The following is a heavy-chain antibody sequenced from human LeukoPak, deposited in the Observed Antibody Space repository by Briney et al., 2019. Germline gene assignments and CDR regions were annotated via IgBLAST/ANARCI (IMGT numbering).Heavy chain of an antibody. D-gene: IGHD2-15*01. CDR3: AREGCSGGSCYHNWFDP. J-gene: IGHJ5*02. CDR1: GFTFSSYW. CDR2: INQDGSKK. Sequence: GGSLILSCAASGFTFSSYWMSWVRQAPGKGLEWVANINQDGSKKYYVDSVKGRFTISRDNAKNSLYLQMNSLRAEDTAVYYCAREGCSGGSCYHNWFDPWGQGTLVTVSS. V-gene: IGHV3-7*01.